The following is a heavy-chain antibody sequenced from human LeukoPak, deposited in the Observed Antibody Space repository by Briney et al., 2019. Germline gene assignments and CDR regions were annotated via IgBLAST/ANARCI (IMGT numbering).Heavy chain of an antibody. CDR3: VRYLVGAEGFDY. CDR2: MNPNSGNT. D-gene: IGHD1-26*01. Sequence: GASVKVSCKASGYTFTSYDINWVRQATGQGLEWMGWMNPNSGNTGYAQKFQGRVTMTRNTSISTAYMELSSLRSEDTAVYYCVRYLVGAEGFDYWGQGTLVTVSS. CDR1: GYTFTSYD. J-gene: IGHJ4*02. V-gene: IGHV1-8*01.